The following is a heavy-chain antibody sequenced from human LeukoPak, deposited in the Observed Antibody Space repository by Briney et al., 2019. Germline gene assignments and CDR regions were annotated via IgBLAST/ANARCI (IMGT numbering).Heavy chain of an antibody. Sequence: EASVKVSCKASGYTFTSYGISWVRQAPGQGLEWMGWISAYNGNTNYAQKLQGRVTMTTDTSTSTAYMELSSLRSEDTAVYYCARVIDGDAFDIWGQGTMVTVSS. CDR3: ARVIDGDAFDI. V-gene: IGHV1-18*01. CDR2: ISAYNGNT. J-gene: IGHJ3*02. CDR1: GYTFTSYG.